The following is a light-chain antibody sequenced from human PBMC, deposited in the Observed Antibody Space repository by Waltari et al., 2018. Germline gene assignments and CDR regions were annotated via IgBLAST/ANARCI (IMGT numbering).Light chain of an antibody. CDR2: GAN. Sequence: DIQMTQSPSSVSASVGDRVTITCRASQDISSWLGWYQQKLGKAPKLLIFGANSLQSGVPSRFSGSGSGTDFNLTISRLQPEDFGIYYCQQTYDTPLTFGAGTKVQLK. V-gene: IGKV1-12*01. CDR3: QQTYDTPLT. J-gene: IGKJ4*01. CDR1: QDISSW.